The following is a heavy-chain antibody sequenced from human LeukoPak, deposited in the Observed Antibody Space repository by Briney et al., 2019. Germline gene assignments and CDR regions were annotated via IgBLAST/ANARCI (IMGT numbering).Heavy chain of an antibody. J-gene: IGHJ4*02. D-gene: IGHD6-19*01. CDR3: ASPLDYSSPRY. V-gene: IGHV3-30-3*01. CDR1: GFTFSSYA. Sequence: GGSLRLSCAASGFTFSSYAMHWVRQAPGKGLEWVAVISYDGSNKYYADSVKGRFTISRDNSKNTLYLQMNSLRDEDTAVYYCASPLDYSSPRYWGQGTLVTVSS. CDR2: ISYDGSNK.